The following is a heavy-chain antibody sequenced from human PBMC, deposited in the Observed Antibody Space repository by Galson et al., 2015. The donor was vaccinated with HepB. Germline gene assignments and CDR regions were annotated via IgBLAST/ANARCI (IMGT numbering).Heavy chain of an antibody. CDR3: ASGGWYPY. V-gene: IGHV4-59*08. J-gene: IGHJ4*02. Sequence: SETLSLTCTVSGGSISSYYWSWIRQPPGKGLEWIGYIYYSGSTNYNPSLKSRVTISVDTSKNQFSLKLSSVTAADTAVYYCASGGWYPYWGQGTLVTVSS. CDR2: IYYSGST. D-gene: IGHD6-19*01. CDR1: GGSISSYY.